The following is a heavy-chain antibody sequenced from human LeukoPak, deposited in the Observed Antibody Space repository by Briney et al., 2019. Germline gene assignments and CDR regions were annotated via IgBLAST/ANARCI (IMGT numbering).Heavy chain of an antibody. CDR2: ISSNGGST. D-gene: IGHD3-10*01. J-gene: IGHJ4*02. CDR1: GFTFSSYA. Sequence: GGSLRLSCAASGFTFSSYAIHWVRQAPGKGLEYVSGISSNGGSTYYANSAEGRFTISRDNSKNTLYLQMSSLRAEDMAMYYCARVSGSGSYFEYWGQGTLVTVSS. CDR3: ARVSGSGSYFEY. V-gene: IGHV3-64*01.